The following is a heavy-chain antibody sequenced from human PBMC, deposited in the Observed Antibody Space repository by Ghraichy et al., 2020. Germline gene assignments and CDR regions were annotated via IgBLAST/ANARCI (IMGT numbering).Heavy chain of an antibody. CDR2: IKSKTDGGTT. V-gene: IGHV3-15*01. CDR1: GFTFSNAW. D-gene: IGHD6-19*01. CDR3: TTSPFQAVRTPTNYYYYYGMDV. Sequence: GGSLRLSCAASGFTFSNAWMSWVRQAPGKGLEWVGRIKSKTDGGTTDYAAPVKGRFTISRDDSKNTLYLQMNSLKTEDTAVYYCTTSPFQAVRTPTNYYYYYGMDVWGQGTTVTVSS. J-gene: IGHJ6*02.